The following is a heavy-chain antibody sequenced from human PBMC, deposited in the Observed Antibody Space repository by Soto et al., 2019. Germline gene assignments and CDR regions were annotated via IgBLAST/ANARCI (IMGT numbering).Heavy chain of an antibody. Sequence: GGSLRLSCAASGFTFSSYGMHWVRQAPGKGLEWVAVISYDGSNKYYADSVKGRFTISRDNSKNTLYLQMNSLRAEETAVYYCAKDLEPSSGGICYDLWGQGTLVTVSS. CDR1: GFTFSSYG. J-gene: IGHJ5*02. V-gene: IGHV3-30*18. CDR2: ISYDGSNK. D-gene: IGHD2-15*01. CDR3: AKDLEPSSGGICYDL.